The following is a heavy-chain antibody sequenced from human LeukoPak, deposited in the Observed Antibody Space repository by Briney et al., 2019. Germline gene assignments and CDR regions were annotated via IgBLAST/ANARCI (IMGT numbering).Heavy chain of an antibody. CDR3: ARVRTIFGVVIISPRVDY. V-gene: IGHV4-38-2*02. D-gene: IGHD3-3*01. J-gene: IGHJ4*02. Sequence: SETLSLTCTVSGYSISSGYYWGWIRQPPGKGLEWIGSIYHSGSTYYNPSLKSRVTISVDTSKNQFSLKLSSVTAADTAVYYCARVRTIFGVVIISPRVDYWGRGTLVTVSS. CDR1: GYSISSGYY. CDR2: IYHSGST.